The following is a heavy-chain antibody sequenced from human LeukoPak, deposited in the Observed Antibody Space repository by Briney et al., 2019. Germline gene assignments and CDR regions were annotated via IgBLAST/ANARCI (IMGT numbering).Heavy chain of an antibody. V-gene: IGHV4-4*02. D-gene: IGHD3-10*01. Sequence: SETLSLTCAVSGGSISSSNWWSWVRQPPGKGLEWIGEIYHSGSTNYNPSLKSRVIISVDKSKNQFSLKLSSVTAADTAVYYCARVGRRYMVRGVINFFDYWGQGTLVTVSS. CDR2: IYHSGST. CDR1: GGSISSSNW. CDR3: ARVGRRYMVRGVINFFDY. J-gene: IGHJ4*02.